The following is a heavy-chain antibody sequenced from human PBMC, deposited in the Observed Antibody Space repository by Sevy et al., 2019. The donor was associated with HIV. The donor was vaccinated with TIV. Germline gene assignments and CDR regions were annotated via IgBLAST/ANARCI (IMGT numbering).Heavy chain of an antibody. CDR2: ISAYNGNT. CDR3: ARDLEQQKRYYYYCMDV. D-gene: IGHD1-1*01. V-gene: IGHV1-18*01. CDR1: GYTFTSYG. Sequence: ASVKVSCKASGYTFTSYGISWVRQAPGQGLEWMGWISAYNGNTNYAQKLQGRVTMTTDTSTSTAYMELRSLRSDDTAVYYCARDLEQQKRYYYYCMDVWGQGTTVTVSS. J-gene: IGHJ6*02.